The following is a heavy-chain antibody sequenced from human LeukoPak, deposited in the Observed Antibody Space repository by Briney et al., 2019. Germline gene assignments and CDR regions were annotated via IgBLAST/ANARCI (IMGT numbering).Heavy chain of an antibody. V-gene: IGHV3-7*01. J-gene: IGHJ3*01. D-gene: IGHD2-2*01. CDR2: IKEDGSDE. CDR1: GFTFRSYW. CDR3: ARDLDIVVVPAAYDAFDV. Sequence: PGGSLRLSCAASGFTFRSYWMTWVRQPPGKGLEWVANIKEDGSDENYVDSVKGRFTISRDNAKNSLYLQMNSLRAEDTAVYYCARDLDIVVVPAAYDAFDVWGQGTMVTVPS.